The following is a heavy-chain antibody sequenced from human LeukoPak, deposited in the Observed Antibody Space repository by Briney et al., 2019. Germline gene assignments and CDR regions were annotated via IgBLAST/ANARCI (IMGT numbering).Heavy chain of an antibody. CDR3: AKKTYYYDSNAYGPYYFDY. CDR1: GFIFSSYT. D-gene: IGHD3-22*01. J-gene: IGHJ4*02. V-gene: IGHV3-23*01. CDR2: ITGSGSST. Sequence: GGSLRLSCAASGFIFSSYTMSWVRQAPGKGLEWVSAITGSGSSTYYADSVKGRFTISRDNSKSTLDLQMNGLRAGDTAVYYCAKKTYYYDSNAYGPYYFDYWGQGTLVTVSS.